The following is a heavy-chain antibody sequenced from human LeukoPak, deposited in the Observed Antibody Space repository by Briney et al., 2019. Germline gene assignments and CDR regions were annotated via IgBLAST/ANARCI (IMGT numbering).Heavy chain of an antibody. CDR3: ARDPTWDYDILTGGLGDAFDI. Sequence: RASVKVSCKASGYTFTSYYMHWVRQAPGQGLEWMGIINPSGGSTSYAQKFQGRVTMTRDMSTSTVYMELSSLRSGDTAVYYCARDPTWDYDILTGGLGDAFDIWGQGTMVTVSS. D-gene: IGHD3-9*01. CDR1: GYTFTSYY. CDR2: INPSGGST. V-gene: IGHV1-46*01. J-gene: IGHJ3*02.